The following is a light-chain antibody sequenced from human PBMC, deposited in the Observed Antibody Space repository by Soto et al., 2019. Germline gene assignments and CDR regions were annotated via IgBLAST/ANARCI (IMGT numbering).Light chain of an antibody. V-gene: IGKV3-15*01. Sequence: VLTQAPDTLSVSPGERATLSCRASQAINNNVAWYQLKDGQVPRLLIYGASTRAADVPARFSGGGSGTEFTLTISSLQSEDFAEYHCQQYNNWPQTFDQGTKVDIK. CDR1: QAINNN. CDR2: GAS. J-gene: IGKJ1*01. CDR3: QQYNNWPQT.